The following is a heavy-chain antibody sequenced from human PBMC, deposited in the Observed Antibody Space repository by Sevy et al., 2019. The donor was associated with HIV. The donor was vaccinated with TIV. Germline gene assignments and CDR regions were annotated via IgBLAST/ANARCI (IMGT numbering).Heavy chain of an antibody. CDR1: GGSVSNGDYY. Sequence: SETLSLTCDVSGGSVSNGDYYWSWIRQPPGKGLEWFGYIYYSGSGYYNPFLKSRVTISVDTSKNKFCLKLKAVTAADTAIYYCASKRGYTQCRFEFWGQGTLVTVSS. J-gene: IGHJ4*02. CDR2: IYYSGSG. CDR3: ASKRGYTQCRFEF. D-gene: IGHD5-12*01. V-gene: IGHV4-30-4*01.